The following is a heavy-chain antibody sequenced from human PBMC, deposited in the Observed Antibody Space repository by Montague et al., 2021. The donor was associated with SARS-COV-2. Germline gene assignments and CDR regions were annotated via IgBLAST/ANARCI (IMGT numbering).Heavy chain of an antibody. CDR2: IYHSGST. CDR3: ARGSMVRGGKVYYGVDV. V-gene: IGHV4-30-2*01. J-gene: IGHJ6*02. CDR1: GGSISSGGYS. Sequence: TLSLTCAVSGGSISSGGYSWNWIRQPPGKGLEWIGYIYHSGSTYYNPSLKSRVTILLDSSKNQFSLNLTSVTAADTAVYYCARGSMVRGGKVYYGVDVWGQGTTVTVS. D-gene: IGHD3-10*01.